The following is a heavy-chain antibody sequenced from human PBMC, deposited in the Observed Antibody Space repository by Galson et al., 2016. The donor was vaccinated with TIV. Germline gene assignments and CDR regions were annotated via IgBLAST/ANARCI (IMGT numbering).Heavy chain of an antibody. CDR1: GYSFSDYR. J-gene: IGHJ2*01. Sequence: QSGAEVKKPGESLKISCKGSGYSFSDYRVGRVRQMPGHGLEWMGIIYPGDSDTRYCPSFQGQVTMSVDKSISIAYLQWSSLKASDTAMYYWARLAPVTATTGWYSGVLGRGTLVTVSS. CDR2: IYPGDSDT. D-gene: IGHD4-11*01. V-gene: IGHV5-51*01. CDR3: ARLAPVTATTGWYSGV.